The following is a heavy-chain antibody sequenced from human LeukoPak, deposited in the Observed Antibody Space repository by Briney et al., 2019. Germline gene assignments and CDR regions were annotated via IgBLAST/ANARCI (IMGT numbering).Heavy chain of an antibody. V-gene: IGHV4-4*08. CDR3: ARTARVFDH. D-gene: IGHD2-21*02. CDR1: DDSISSYY. J-gene: IGHJ4*02. CDR2: IYINGDT. Sequence: PSETLSLTCTVSDDSISSYYRSWIRQPPGKALECIGYIYINGDTNSNPSLKSRVTMSLDTSKKQFSLQLRSVTAADTAVYFCARTARVFDHWGQGLLVTVSS.